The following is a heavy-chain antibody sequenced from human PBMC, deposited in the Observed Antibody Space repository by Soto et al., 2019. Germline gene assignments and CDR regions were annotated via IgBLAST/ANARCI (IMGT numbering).Heavy chain of an antibody. CDR1: GFDFSASA. CDR3: ARYETFDY. Sequence: EVQLVESGGGLVQPGGSLKLSCAASGFDFSASALHWVRQISGNRLEWVGRIRSEAHSFATGYAASVKGRFTISRDDSKNMAYLEMKSLKTEDTAVYYCARYETFDYWGQGIQVTVSS. J-gene: IGHJ4*02. V-gene: IGHV3-73*02. D-gene: IGHD3-3*01. CDR2: IRSEAHSFAT.